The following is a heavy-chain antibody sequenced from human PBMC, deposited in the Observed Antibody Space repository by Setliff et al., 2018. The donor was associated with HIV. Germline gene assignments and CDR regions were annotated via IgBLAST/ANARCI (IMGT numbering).Heavy chain of an antibody. Sequence: GASVKVSCKVSGYTLTGYYMHWVRLAPGLGLEWMGWINPHSGGTNYAQKFQGRVTMTRDTSISTASMELSRLRSDDTAVYYCARGAYYYDTSGYPRDPFDLWGQGTMVTVSS. V-gene: IGHV1-2*02. CDR3: ARGAYYYDTSGYPRDPFDL. CDR2: INPHSGGT. J-gene: IGHJ3*01. CDR1: GYTLTGYY. D-gene: IGHD3-22*01.